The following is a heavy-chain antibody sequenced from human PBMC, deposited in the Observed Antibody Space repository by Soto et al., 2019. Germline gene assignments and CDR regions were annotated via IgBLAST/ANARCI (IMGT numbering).Heavy chain of an antibody. Sequence: SGPTLVNPXETPTLTCTVSGFSLSNAGMGVSWIRQPPGKALEWLAHIFSSDEKSYRTSLETRLTVSKDTSKSQVVLTMTNMDPLDTATYYCARAVDRAISDIWFDPWGQGTQVTVSS. CDR2: IFSSDEK. J-gene: IGHJ5*02. CDR1: GFSLSNAGMG. V-gene: IGHV2-26*01. D-gene: IGHD5-18*01. CDR3: ARAVDRAISDIWFDP.